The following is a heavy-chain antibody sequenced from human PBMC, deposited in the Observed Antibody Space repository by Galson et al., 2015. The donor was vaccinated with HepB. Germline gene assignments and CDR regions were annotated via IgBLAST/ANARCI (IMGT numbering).Heavy chain of an antibody. J-gene: IGHJ4*02. CDR3: AKRDSGIVVGSFDY. CDR1: GFTFRIYA. D-gene: IGHD2-15*01. CDR2: ISGSGGST. Sequence: LSCAASGFTFRIYAMSWVRQAPGKGLEWVSAISGSGGSTYYADSVKGRFTISRDNSKNTLYLQMHSLRAEDTAVYYCAKRDSGIVVGSFDYWGQGTLVTVSS. V-gene: IGHV3-23*01.